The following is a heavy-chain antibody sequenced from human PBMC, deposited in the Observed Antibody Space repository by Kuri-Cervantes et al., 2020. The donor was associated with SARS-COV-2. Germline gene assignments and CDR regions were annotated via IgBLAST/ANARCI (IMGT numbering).Heavy chain of an antibody. CDR2: INHSGST. D-gene: IGHD3-16*01. Sequence: SETLSLTCTVSGGSISGYYWSWIRQPPGKGLEWIGEINHSGSTNYNPSLKSRVTISVDTSKNQFSLKLSSVTAADTAVYYCARPHGGNTGARGVDVWGQGTTVTVSS. J-gene: IGHJ6*02. CDR1: GGSISGYY. CDR3: ARPHGGNTGARGVDV. V-gene: IGHV4-34*01.